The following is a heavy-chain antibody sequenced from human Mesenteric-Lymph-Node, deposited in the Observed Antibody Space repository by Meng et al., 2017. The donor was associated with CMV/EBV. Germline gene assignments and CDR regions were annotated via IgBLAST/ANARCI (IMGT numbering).Heavy chain of an antibody. Sequence: SETLSLTCTVSGGSISSSSYYWGWIRQPPGKGLEWIGSIYYSGSTYYNPSLKSRVTISVDTSKNQFSLKLSSVTAADTAVYYCARGKRGYSYGLVDYWGQGTLVTVSS. J-gene: IGHJ4*02. CDR3: ARGKRGYSYGLVDY. CDR2: IYYSGST. V-gene: IGHV4-39*01. D-gene: IGHD5-18*01. CDR1: GGSISSSSYY.